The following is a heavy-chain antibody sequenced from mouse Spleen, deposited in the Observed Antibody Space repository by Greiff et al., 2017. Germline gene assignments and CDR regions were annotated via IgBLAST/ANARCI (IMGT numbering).Heavy chain of an antibody. Sequence: VQLQQSGPELVKPGASVKIPCQASGYAFRSSWLNWVNQTPGTGLAWIGRIYPGDGDPNYHGQFKGKATLTADKSSSTAYMQLSSLTAEDSAVYFCASPFYDGNYFAYWGQGTLVTVSA. CDR3: ASPFYDGNYFAY. CDR2: IYPGDGDP. V-gene: IGHV1-82*01. D-gene: IGHD2-1*01. J-gene: IGHJ3*01. CDR1: GYAFRSSW.